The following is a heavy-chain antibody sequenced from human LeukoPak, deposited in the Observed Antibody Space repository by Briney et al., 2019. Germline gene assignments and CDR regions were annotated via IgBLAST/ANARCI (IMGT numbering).Heavy chain of an antibody. J-gene: IGHJ3*02. CDR3: AREDSSGAFDI. Sequence: GGSLTLSCAASGFTFRRYDMHGVRRAPGRGVEYVAVVWYDESNKYYVNSVKGRFTISRDNSKNALYLQMNSLRVEDTALYYCAREDSSGAFDIWGQGTMVTVSS. CDR2: VWYDESNK. D-gene: IGHD3-22*01. CDR1: GFTFRRYD. V-gene: IGHV3-33*01.